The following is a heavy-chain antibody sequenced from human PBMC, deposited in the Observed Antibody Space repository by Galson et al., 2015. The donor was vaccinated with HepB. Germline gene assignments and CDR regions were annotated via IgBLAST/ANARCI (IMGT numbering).Heavy chain of an antibody. CDR1: GSTFTNYA. CDR3: ASDDGSGTSRPLRRTQRPLKY. CDR2: LGGSSGST. D-gene: IGHD3-10*01. Sequence: SLRLSCAASGSTFTNYAMSWVRQAPGKGLEWVSGLGGSSGSTHYADSVKGRFTISRDNSKKTLYLQMNSLRVDDTAVYYCASDDGSGTSRPLRRTQRPLKYWGQGTLVTVSP. V-gene: IGHV3-23*01. J-gene: IGHJ4*02.